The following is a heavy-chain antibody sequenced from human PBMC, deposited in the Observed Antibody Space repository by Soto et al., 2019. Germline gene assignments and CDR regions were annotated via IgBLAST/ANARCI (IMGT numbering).Heavy chain of an antibody. J-gene: IGHJ3*02. CDR2: IFSNDEK. CDR3: TRISVVTPGAFDI. CDR1: GFSLSNARMG. Sequence: QVTLKESGPVLVKPTETLTLTCTVSGFSLSNARMGVSWIRQPPGQALQWLAHIFSNDEKSYSTSPKGRLTISKDTSKSQVVLTMTHMDPVDTATYYCTRISVVTPGAFDIWGQGTMVTVSS. D-gene: IGHD2-21*02. V-gene: IGHV2-26*01.